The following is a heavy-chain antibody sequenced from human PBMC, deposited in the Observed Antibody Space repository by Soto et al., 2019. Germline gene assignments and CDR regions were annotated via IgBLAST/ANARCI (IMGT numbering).Heavy chain of an antibody. CDR2: INHSGST. V-gene: IGHV4-34*01. D-gene: IGHD3-3*01. CDR3: ARVYSYDFWSGYAYYYYGMDV. Sequence: PSETLSLTCAVYGGSFSGYYWSWIRQPPGKGLEWIGEINHSGSTNYNPSLKSRVTISVDTSKNQFSLKLSSVTAADTAVYYCARVYSYDFWSGYAYYYYGMDVWGQGTTVTVSS. J-gene: IGHJ6*02. CDR1: GGSFSGYY.